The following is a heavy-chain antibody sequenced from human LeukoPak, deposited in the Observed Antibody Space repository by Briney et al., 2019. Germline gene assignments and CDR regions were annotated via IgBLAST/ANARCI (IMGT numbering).Heavy chain of an antibody. J-gene: IGHJ4*02. CDR2: ISWNSGSI. CDR3: ARDSSGDLDY. CDR1: GFTFDDYA. V-gene: IGHV3-9*01. Sequence: GGSLRLSCAASGFTFDDYAMHWVRQAPGKGLEWVSGISWNSGSIGYADSVKGRFTISRDNAKNSLYLQMNSLRAEDTAVYYCARDSSGDLDYWGQGTLVTVSS. D-gene: IGHD2-15*01.